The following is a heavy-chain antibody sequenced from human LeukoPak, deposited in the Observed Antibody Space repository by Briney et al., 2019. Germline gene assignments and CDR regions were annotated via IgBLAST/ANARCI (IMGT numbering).Heavy chain of an antibody. CDR1: GGSISSYY. CDR3: ARLGFNQLPSPYYYMDV. Sequence: PSETLSLTCTVSGGSISSYYWSWIRQPPGKGLEWIGYIYYSGSTNYNPSLKSRVTISVDKSKNQFSLKLSSVTALDTAVYYCARLGFNQLPSPYYYMDVWGKGTTVTVSS. D-gene: IGHD2-2*01. J-gene: IGHJ6*03. V-gene: IGHV4-59*12. CDR2: IYYSGST.